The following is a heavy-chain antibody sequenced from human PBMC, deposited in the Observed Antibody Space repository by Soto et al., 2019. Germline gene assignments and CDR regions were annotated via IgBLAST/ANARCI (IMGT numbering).Heavy chain of an antibody. J-gene: IGHJ6*02. Sequence: EEQLVESGGGLVQPGGSLRVSCAASGFTFSNYCMHWVRQFPGKGLVWVSRVNFDGRTTNYADSVKGRFTISRDNARNTVYLQMKSLRAEDTAVYYWGRGIQTYYGVDVWGQGTTVTASS. CDR1: GFTFSNYC. CDR3: GRGIQTYYGVDV. V-gene: IGHV3-74*01. CDR2: VNFDGRTT.